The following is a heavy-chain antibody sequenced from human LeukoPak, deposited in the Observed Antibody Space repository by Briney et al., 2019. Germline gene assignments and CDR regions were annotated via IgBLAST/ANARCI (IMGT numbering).Heavy chain of an antibody. J-gene: IGHJ3*02. Sequence: GGSLRLSCAASGCTFSSYSMNWVRQAPGKGLEWVSSISSSSSYIYYADSVKGRFTISRDNAKNSLYLQMNSLRAEDTAVYYCAREMGGAFDIWGQGTMVTVSS. CDR3: AREMGGAFDI. D-gene: IGHD1-26*01. CDR2: ISSSSSYI. V-gene: IGHV3-21*01. CDR1: GCTFSSYS.